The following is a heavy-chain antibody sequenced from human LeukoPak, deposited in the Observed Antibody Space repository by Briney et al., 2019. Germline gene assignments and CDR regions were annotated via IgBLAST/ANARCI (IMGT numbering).Heavy chain of an antibody. CDR1: GFTFDDYA. CDR3: ATYDSSGYYSVGEFVY. J-gene: IGHJ4*02. D-gene: IGHD3-22*01. CDR2: ISGDGGST. V-gene: IGHV3-43*02. Sequence: PGGSLRLSCAASGFTFDDYAMHWVRQAPGKGLEWVSLISGDGGSTYYADSVKGRFTISRDNSKNSLYLQMNSLRTEDTALYYCATYDSSGYYSVGEFVYWGQGTLVTVSS.